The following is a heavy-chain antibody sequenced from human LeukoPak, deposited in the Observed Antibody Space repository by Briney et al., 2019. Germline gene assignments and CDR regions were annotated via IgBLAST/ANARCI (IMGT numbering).Heavy chain of an antibody. CDR1: GYTFTSYY. J-gene: IGHJ5*02. D-gene: IGHD3-10*01. Sequence: ASVKVSCKASGYTFTSYYMRWVRQDPGQGLEWMGIINPSGGSTTYAQKFQGRVMMTRDMSTSTVYMELSSLRAEDTAVYYCAKAGGQLWFGELGNWFDPWGQGTLVTVSS. V-gene: IGHV1-46*01. CDR2: INPSGGST. CDR3: AKAGGQLWFGELGNWFDP.